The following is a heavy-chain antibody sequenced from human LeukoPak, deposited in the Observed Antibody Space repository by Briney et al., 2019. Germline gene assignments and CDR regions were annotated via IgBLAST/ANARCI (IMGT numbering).Heavy chain of an antibody. CDR2: IYSSGST. V-gene: IGHV4-4*07. CDR1: GGSMTNYY. D-gene: IGHD6-13*01. J-gene: IGHJ6*03. Sequence: SETLSLTCTVSGGSMTNYYWSWIRQPAGKGLEWIGRIYSSGSTNFKSSLKSRVSMSVDTSTNQFSLNISSVGAADSAVYYCARDAGKRNRNSWYRVYYYYYMDVWGKGTTVTVSS. CDR3: ARDAGKRNRNSWYRVYYYYYMDV.